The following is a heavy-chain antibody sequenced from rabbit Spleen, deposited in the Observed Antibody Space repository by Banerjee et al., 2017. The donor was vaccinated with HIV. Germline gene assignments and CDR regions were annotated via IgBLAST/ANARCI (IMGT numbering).Heavy chain of an antibody. V-gene: IGHV1S40*01. D-gene: IGHD6-1*01. CDR3: ARSYVGYGYMTRLDL. J-gene: IGHJ3*01. CDR2: IDAGSSGST. CDR1: GFSFSSSYW. Sequence: QSLEESGGDLVKPGASLTLTCTASGFSFSSSYWICWVRQAPGKGLEWIACIDAGSSGSTGYASWAKRRFTISRASSTTVTLQMTSLTAADTATYFCARSYVGYGYMTRLDLWGPGTLVTVS.